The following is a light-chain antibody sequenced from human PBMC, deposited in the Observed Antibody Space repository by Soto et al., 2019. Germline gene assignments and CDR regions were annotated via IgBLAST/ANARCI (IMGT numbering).Light chain of an antibody. V-gene: IGLV1-40*01. Sequence: QSVLTQPPSVSGAPGQRVTISCTGSSSNIGTGYDVHWYQQLPGTAPKLLIFGNSNRPSGVPDRFSGSRSGTSASLAITGLQAEDEADYYCQSYDSSLSGSVFGNGTKV. CDR1: SSNIGTGYD. CDR2: GNS. CDR3: QSYDSSLSGSV. J-gene: IGLJ1*01.